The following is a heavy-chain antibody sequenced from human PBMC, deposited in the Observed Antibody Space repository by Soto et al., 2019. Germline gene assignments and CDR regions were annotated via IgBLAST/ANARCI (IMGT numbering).Heavy chain of an antibody. CDR1: GGSFSGYY. J-gene: IGHJ6*03. Sequence: QVQLHQWGAGLLKPSETLSLTCAVYGGSFSGYYWIWIRQPPGKGLEWIGEITHSGSTNYHPSLKSRVTISVDTSKNQFSLKLTSVTAADTAVYYCARRPAHYDFWRVYYGYYYDMEVWGKGTTVTVSS. CDR2: ITHSGST. CDR3: ARRPAHYDFWRVYYGYYYDMEV. V-gene: IGHV4-34*01. D-gene: IGHD3-3*01.